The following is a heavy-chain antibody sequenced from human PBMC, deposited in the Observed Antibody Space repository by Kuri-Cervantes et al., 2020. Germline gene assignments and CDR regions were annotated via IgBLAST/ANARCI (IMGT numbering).Heavy chain of an antibody. Sequence: GESLKISCAASGFTFSAYSMNWLRQAPGKGLEWLAYISVGSTTIYYADSVKGRFAISRDDAKNSLYLQMNSLRDDDTAVYYCARDQYSSSWYLGYYYYYGMDVWGQGTTVTVSS. D-gene: IGHD6-13*01. CDR1: GFTFSAYS. V-gene: IGHV3-48*02. CDR3: ARDQYSSSWYLGYYYYYGMDV. CDR2: ISVGSTTI. J-gene: IGHJ6*02.